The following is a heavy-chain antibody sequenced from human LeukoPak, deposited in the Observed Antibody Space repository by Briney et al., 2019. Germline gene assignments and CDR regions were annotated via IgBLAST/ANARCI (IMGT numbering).Heavy chain of an antibody. Sequence: SETLSLTCTVSGGSISSGGYYWSWIRQHPGKGLEWIGYIYYSGSTYYNPSLKSRVTISVDTSKNQFSLKLSSVTAADTAVYYCARVPNGQSYAEDPDEYYFDYWGQGTLVTVSS. CDR1: GGSISSGGYY. J-gene: IGHJ4*02. CDR2: IYYSGST. V-gene: IGHV4-31*03. D-gene: IGHD5-18*01. CDR3: ARVPNGQSYAEDPDEYYFDY.